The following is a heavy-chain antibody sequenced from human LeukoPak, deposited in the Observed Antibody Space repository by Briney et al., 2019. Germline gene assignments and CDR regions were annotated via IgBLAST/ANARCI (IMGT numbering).Heavy chain of an antibody. CDR2: IYYSGST. J-gene: IGHJ5*02. Sequence: SETLSLACTVSGGSISSYYWSWIRQPPGKGLEWIGYIYYSGSTNYNPSLKSRVTISVDTSKNQFSLKLSSVTAADTAVYYCAGHGGVPALSVHWFDPWGQGTLVTVSS. CDR1: GGSISSYY. CDR3: AGHGGVPALSVHWFDP. D-gene: IGHD2-2*01. V-gene: IGHV4-59*08.